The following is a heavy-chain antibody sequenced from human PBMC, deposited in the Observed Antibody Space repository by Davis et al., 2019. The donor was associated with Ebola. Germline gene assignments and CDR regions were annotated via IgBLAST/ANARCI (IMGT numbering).Heavy chain of an antibody. CDR1: GGSIISGDYY. D-gene: IGHD5-12*01. J-gene: IGHJ5*02. V-gene: IGHV4-30-4*02. CDR2: IYYSGST. Sequence: MPSDTLSLTCTVSGGSIISGDYYWSWIRQPPGKGLEWIGYIYYSGSTYYNPSLKSRVTISVDTSKNQFSLKLSSVTAADTAVYYCARHPLRSNEYNWFDPWGQGTLVTVSS. CDR3: ARHPLRSNEYNWFDP.